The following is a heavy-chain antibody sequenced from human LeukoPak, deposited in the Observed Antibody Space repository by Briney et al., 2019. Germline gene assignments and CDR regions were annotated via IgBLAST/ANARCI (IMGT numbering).Heavy chain of an antibody. Sequence: ASVKVSCTASGYTFTGYYMHWVRQAPGQGLGWMGWINPNSGGTNYAQKFQGRVTMTRDTSISTAYMELSRLRSDDTAVYYCARDRSSSPKEYYYYMDVWGKGTTVTVSS. CDR1: GYTFTGYY. V-gene: IGHV1-2*02. CDR3: ARDRSSSPKEYYYYMDV. CDR2: INPNSGGT. D-gene: IGHD6-6*01. J-gene: IGHJ6*03.